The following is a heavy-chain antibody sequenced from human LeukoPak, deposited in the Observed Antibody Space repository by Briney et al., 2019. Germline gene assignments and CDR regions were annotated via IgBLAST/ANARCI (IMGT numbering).Heavy chain of an antibody. Sequence: GRSLRLSCATSGFTFDDYAMQWVRQAPGKGLEWVSGISWNSGSIGYADSVKGRFTISRDNAKNSLYLQMNSLRAEDTALYYCAKDGSGWPFDYWGQGTLVTVSS. D-gene: IGHD6-19*01. CDR2: ISWNSGSI. CDR3: AKDGSGWPFDY. V-gene: IGHV3-9*01. CDR1: GFTFDDYA. J-gene: IGHJ4*02.